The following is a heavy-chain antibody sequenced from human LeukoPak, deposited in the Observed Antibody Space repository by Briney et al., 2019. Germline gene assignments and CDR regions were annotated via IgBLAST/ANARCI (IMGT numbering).Heavy chain of an antibody. CDR2: ISLNGETT. V-gene: IGHV3-23*01. Sequence: PGGSLRLSCAVSGFSVSSFGMSWVRQAPGKGLEWISAISLNGETTWYADSVKGRFIISRDNSKNTLYLQMNSLRAEDTAIYYCAKVWAYSGGHYYSDYWGQGTLVTVSS. CDR3: AKVWAYSGGHYYSDY. CDR1: GFSVSSFG. D-gene: IGHD2-21*01. J-gene: IGHJ4*02.